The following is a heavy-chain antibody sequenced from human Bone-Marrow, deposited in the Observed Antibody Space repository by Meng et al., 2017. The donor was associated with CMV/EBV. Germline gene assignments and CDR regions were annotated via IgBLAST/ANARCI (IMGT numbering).Heavy chain of an antibody. Sequence: SETLSLTCTVSGGSISSSSYYWGWIRQPPGKGLEWIGSIYYSGSPYYRPSLESRVTISVDTSKNHFSLKLNSVTAADTALYFCAKARGIRSSFDIWAQGTMVTFSS. V-gene: IGHV4-39*07. CDR1: GGSISSSSYY. CDR2: IYYSGSP. J-gene: IGHJ3*02. CDR3: AKARGIRSSFDI. D-gene: IGHD1-26*01.